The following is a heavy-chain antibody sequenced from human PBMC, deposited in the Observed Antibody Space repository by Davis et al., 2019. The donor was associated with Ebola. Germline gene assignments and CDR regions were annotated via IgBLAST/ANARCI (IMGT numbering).Heavy chain of an antibody. D-gene: IGHD2/OR15-2a*01. CDR2: FYYSGST. J-gene: IGHJ4*02. CDR3: ARSPFPGGIDY. Sequence: MPSETLSLTCTVSGGSINTYFCSWIPQPPGKGLEWIGYFYYSGSTNYNPSLKSRITISVDTSKNQFSLKLSSVTAADTAVYYCARSPFPGGIDYWGQGTLVTVSS. V-gene: IGHV4-59*01. CDR1: GGSINTYF.